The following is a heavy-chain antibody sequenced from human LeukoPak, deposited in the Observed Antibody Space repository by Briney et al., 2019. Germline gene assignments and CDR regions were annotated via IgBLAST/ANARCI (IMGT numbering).Heavy chain of an antibody. V-gene: IGHV4-4*07. CDR1: GGSINTYY. CDR3: ARDNDFFDY. CDR2: IHSSGST. J-gene: IGHJ4*02. Sequence: PSETLSLTCSVSGGSINTYYWSCIRQPAGKGLEWIGRIHSSGSTHYNPSLKSRVTMSLDTSKNQFSLKLTSVTAADTAVYYCARDNDFFDYWGPGNLGSVSS.